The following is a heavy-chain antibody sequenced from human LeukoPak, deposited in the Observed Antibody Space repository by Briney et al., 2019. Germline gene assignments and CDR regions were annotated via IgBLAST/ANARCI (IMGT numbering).Heavy chain of an antibody. V-gene: IGHV1-3*01. J-gene: IGHJ5*02. CDR1: GYTFTSYA. D-gene: IGHD3-10*01. Sequence: ASVKVSCKASGYTFTSYAMHWVRQAPGQRLEWMGWINAGNGNTKYSQKFQGRVTITRDTSASTAYMELSSLRSEDTAVYYCARRDAYYYGSGSPPYNWFDPWGQGTLVTVSS. CDR3: ARRDAYYYGSGSPPYNWFDP. CDR2: INAGNGNT.